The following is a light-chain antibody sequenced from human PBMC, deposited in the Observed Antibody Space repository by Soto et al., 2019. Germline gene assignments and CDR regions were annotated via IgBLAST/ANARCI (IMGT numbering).Light chain of an antibody. Sequence: QSVLTQPPSPSRSPGQSVTISCTGTSSEVGGYNYVSWYQQHPGKAPKLMIYEVSKRPSGVPDRFSGSKSGNTASLTVSGLQAEDEADYYCSSYAGSNNFVFGTGTKVTVL. CDR1: SSEVGGYNY. CDR3: SSYAGSNNFV. CDR2: EVS. V-gene: IGLV2-8*01. J-gene: IGLJ1*01.